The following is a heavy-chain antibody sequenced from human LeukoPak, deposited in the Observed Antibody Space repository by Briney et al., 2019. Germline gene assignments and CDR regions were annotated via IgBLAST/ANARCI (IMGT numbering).Heavy chain of an antibody. D-gene: IGHD3-3*01. CDR3: ARTTTIFRVSYAFDI. CDR1: GFTFSTYW. V-gene: IGHV3-7*01. CDR2: IKQDGSEK. J-gene: IGHJ3*02. Sequence: GGSLRLSCAASGFTFSTYWMSWVRQAPGKGPEWVANIKQDGSEKYYVDSVKGRFTISRDNAKNSLFLQMNSLRAEDTAVYYCARTTTIFRVSYAFDIWGQGTMVTVSS.